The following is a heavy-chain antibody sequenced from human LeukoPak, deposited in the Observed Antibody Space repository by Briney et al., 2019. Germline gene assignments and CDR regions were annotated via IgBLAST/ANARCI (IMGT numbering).Heavy chain of an antibody. CDR2: IYSGGET. Sequence: PGGSLRHSCAASGVSVSSNFMIWVRQAPGKVLEWVSLIYSGGETSYADSGKGRFSISRDNSKNTLYLQMNSLRVEDTAVYYCTRDPPAVAINTYAWGQGTLVTVSS. D-gene: IGHD6-13*01. J-gene: IGHJ5*02. CDR3: TRDPPAVAINTYA. V-gene: IGHV3-66*01. CDR1: GVSVSSNF.